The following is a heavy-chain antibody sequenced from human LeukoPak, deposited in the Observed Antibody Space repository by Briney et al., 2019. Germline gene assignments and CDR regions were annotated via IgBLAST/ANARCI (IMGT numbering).Heavy chain of an antibody. V-gene: IGHV3-23*01. CDR2: ITASGGNT. D-gene: IGHD5-18*01. J-gene: IGHJ4*02. CDR1: GFTFSSYA. CDR3: AKGNGYSYGRYYFDY. Sequence: GGSLRLSCAASGFTFSSYAMGWVRQAPGKGLEWVSAITASGGNTYYADSVKGRFTISRDNSKNTLYLQVNSLRAEETAVYYCAKGNGYSYGRYYFDYWGQGTLVTVSS.